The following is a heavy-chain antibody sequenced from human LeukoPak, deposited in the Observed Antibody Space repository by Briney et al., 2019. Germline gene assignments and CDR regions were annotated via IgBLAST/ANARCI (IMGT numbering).Heavy chain of an antibody. CDR1: GGTFSSYA. Sequence: SVKVSCKASGGTFSSYAISWVRQAPGQGLEWMGGIIPILGTANYAQKFQGRVTITADESTSTAYMELSSLGSEDTAVYYCARDRGRDGYKSSFDYWGQGTLVTVSS. J-gene: IGHJ4*02. CDR2: IIPILGTA. D-gene: IGHD5-24*01. CDR3: ARDRGRDGYKSSFDY. V-gene: IGHV1-69*13.